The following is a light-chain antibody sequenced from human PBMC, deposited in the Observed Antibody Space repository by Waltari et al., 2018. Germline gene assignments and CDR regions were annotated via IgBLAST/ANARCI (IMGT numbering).Light chain of an antibody. CDR1: QSISSW. Sequence: WRASQSISSWLAWYQQKPGKAPKLLIYEAFSLESGVPSRFSGSGSGTEFTLTISSLQPDDFATYYCQQDNSYPWTFGQGTKVEIK. J-gene: IGKJ1*01. CDR2: EAF. V-gene: IGKV1-5*03. CDR3: QQDNSYPWT.